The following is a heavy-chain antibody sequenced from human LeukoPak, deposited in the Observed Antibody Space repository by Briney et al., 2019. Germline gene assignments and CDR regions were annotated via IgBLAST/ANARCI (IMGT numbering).Heavy chain of an antibody. CDR1: GFTFSSYA. J-gene: IGHJ3*02. CDR2: ISHDGNNK. D-gene: IGHD7-27*01. CDR3: ARDPYNWGYDAFDI. V-gene: IGHV3-30-3*01. Sequence: GGSLRLSCAASGFTFSSYAMHWVRQAPGKGLEWVAVISHDGNNKYHADSVKGRFTISRDNSKNTLHLQMNSLRAEDTAVYYCARDPYNWGYDAFDIWGQGTMVTVSS.